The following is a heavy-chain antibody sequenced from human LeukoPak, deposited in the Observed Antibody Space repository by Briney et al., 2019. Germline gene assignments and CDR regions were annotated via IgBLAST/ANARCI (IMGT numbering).Heavy chain of an antibody. CDR1: GGTLSSYA. J-gene: IGHJ4*02. D-gene: IGHD3-3*01. CDR3: ARTIHPWDYDFWSGFDY. V-gene: IGHV1-69*01. CDR2: IIPIFGTA. Sequence: GASVKVSCKASGGTLSSYAISWVRQAPGQGLEWMGGIIPIFGTANYAQKFQGRVTITADESTSTAYMELSSLRSEDTAVYYCARTIHPWDYDFWSGFDYWGQGTLVTVSS.